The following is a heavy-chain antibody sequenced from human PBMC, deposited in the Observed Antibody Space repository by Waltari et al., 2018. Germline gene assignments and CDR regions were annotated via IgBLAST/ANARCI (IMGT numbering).Heavy chain of an antibody. V-gene: IGHV3-30*01. CDR3: ARGDCRSTSCYSLES. J-gene: IGHJ1*01. CDR2: ISSDGTNK. CDR1: GLTINDFA. D-gene: IGHD2-2*01. Sequence: QVHLVESGGGVVPSGKSLSISCAASGLTINDFALHLVRQAQGQGLEWVSVISSDGTNKYYADSVKGRFIISRDNSGSTLYLQMNSLRPQDTAIYYCARGDCRSTSCYSLESWGHGTLVTVS.